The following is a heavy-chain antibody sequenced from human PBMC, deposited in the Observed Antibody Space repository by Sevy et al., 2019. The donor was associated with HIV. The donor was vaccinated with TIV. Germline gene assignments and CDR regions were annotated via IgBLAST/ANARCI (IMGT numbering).Heavy chain of an antibody. Sequence: GGSLRLSCAASGFTFSSYAMNWVRQAPGKGLEWVSGISGSGGSGDKKNYADSVKGRLTISRDDSKNSLYLQLNSLRAEDTAIYYCARKYDSSGYFDYWGQGTLVTVSS. J-gene: IGHJ4*02. CDR1: GFTFSSYA. CDR2: ISGSGGSGDKK. V-gene: IGHV3-23*01. D-gene: IGHD3-22*01. CDR3: ARKYDSSGYFDY.